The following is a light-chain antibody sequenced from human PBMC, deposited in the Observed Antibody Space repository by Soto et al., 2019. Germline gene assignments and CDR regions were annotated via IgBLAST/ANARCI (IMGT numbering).Light chain of an antibody. Sequence: EIVLTQSPGTLSVSPGERATLSCRASQSVSNKLAWYQQKPGQAPRLLIYGASNRVTGIPARFSGSGSGTEFTLTISSLQSEDFAVYHCQQYYNWWTFGQGTKVDIK. J-gene: IGKJ1*01. CDR3: QQYYNWWT. CDR1: QSVSNK. V-gene: IGKV3-15*01. CDR2: GAS.